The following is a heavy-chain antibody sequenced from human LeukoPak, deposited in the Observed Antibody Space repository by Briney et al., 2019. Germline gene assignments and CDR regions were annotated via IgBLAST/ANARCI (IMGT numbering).Heavy chain of an antibody. CDR3: ARVFAPYIGGSGSSL. D-gene: IGHD3-10*01. V-gene: IGHV3-30-3*01. Sequence: PGGSLRLSCAASGFTFSSYAMHWVRQAPGKGLEWVAVISYDGSNKYYADSVKGRFTISRDNSKNTLYLQMNSLRAEDTAVYYCARVFAPYIGGSGSSLWGQGTMVTVSS. J-gene: IGHJ3*01. CDR1: GFTFSSYA. CDR2: ISYDGSNK.